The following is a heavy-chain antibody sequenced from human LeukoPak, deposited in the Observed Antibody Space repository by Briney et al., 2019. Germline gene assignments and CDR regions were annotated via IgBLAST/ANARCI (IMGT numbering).Heavy chain of an antibody. CDR3: AMGKSRGSHIDY. V-gene: IGHV4-59*08. Sequence: PSETLSLTSTVSGGSISSYYWSWIRQPPGKGLEWIGYIYYSGSTNYNPSLKSRVTISADTSKNQFSLKLRSVTAAGTALYYCAMGKSRGSHIDYWGLGTLVTVSS. CDR1: GGSISSYY. D-gene: IGHD1-26*01. CDR2: IYYSGST. J-gene: IGHJ4*02.